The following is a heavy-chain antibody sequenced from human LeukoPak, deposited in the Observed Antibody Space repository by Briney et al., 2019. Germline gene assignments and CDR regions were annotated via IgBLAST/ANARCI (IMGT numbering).Heavy chain of an antibody. CDR2: VDPDDGQR. CDR3: AAVSGHYTLLDA. V-gene: IGHV1-24*01. D-gene: IGHD1-26*01. CDR1: GYTLDDIS. J-gene: IGHJ5*02. Sequence: PGASVKVSCKLSGYTLDDISMHWVRQPPGKGLEWMGGVDPDDGQRVYAQKFQGRVSMTEDSSTNTAYMELSRLRSEDTAVYYCAAVSGHYTLLDAWGQGALVTVST.